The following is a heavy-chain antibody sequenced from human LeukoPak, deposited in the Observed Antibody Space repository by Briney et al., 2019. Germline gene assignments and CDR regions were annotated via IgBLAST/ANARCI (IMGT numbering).Heavy chain of an antibody. CDR3: YISSGYYEFAFDI. D-gene: IGHD3-22*01. J-gene: IGHJ3*02. Sequence: ASVKVSCKVSGYTFTSYDINWVRQATGQGLEWMGWMNPNSGNTGYAQKFQGRVTMTRNTSINTAYMELSSLRSEDTAVYYCYISSGYYEFAFDIWGQGTMVTVSS. CDR1: GYTFTSYD. CDR2: MNPNSGNT. V-gene: IGHV1-8*01.